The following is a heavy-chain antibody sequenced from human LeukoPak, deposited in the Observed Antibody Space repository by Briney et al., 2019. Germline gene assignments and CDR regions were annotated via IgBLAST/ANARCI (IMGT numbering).Heavy chain of an antibody. J-gene: IGHJ4*02. V-gene: IGHV3-30*02. Sequence: PGRSLRLSCAASGFTFSSYGMHWVRQAPGKGLEWVAFIRYDASDKYYADSVKGRFTISRDNSKNTVYLHMDSLGAEDAAVYYCAKTTSYSGYGFDYWGQGTLVTVSS. CDR3: AKTTSYSGYGFDY. CDR2: IRYDASDK. CDR1: GFTFSSYG. D-gene: IGHD5-12*01.